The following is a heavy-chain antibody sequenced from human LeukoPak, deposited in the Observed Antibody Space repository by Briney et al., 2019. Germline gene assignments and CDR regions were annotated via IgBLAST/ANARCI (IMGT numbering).Heavy chain of an antibody. V-gene: IGHV4-34*01. D-gene: IGHD3-22*01. CDR1: GGSFSGYY. CDR3: ARDDSSGYYVDC. CDR2: INHSGST. Sequence: SETLSLTCAVYGGSFSGYYWSWIRQPPGKGLEWIGEINHSGSTNYNPSLKSRVTISVDTSKNQFSLKLSSVTAADTAVYYCARDDSSGYYVDCWGQGTLVTVSS. J-gene: IGHJ4*02.